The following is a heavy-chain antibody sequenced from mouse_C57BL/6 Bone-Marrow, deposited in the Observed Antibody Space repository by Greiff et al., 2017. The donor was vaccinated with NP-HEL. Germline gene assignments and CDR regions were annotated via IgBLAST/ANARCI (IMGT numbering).Heavy chain of an antibody. V-gene: IGHV5-17*01. J-gene: IGHJ4*01. Sequence: EVKLVESGGGLVKPGGSLKLSCAASGFTFSDYGMHWVRQAPEKGLEWVAYISSGSSTIYYADTVKGRFTISRDNAKNTLFLQMTSLRSEDTAMYYCARREWLRYYAMDYWGQGTSVTVSS. D-gene: IGHD2-2*01. CDR2: ISSGSSTI. CDR1: GFTFSDYG. CDR3: ARREWLRYYAMDY.